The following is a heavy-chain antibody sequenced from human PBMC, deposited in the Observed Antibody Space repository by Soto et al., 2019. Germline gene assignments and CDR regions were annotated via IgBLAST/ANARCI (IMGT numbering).Heavy chain of an antibody. V-gene: IGHV4-59*01. D-gene: IGHD1-20*01. CDR1: GGSISSYY. CDR3: ARDQVGITGTYSWFDP. J-gene: IGHJ5*02. CDR2: IYYSGST. Sequence: SETLSLTCTVSGGSISSYYWSWIRQPPGKGLEWIGYIYYSGSTNYNPSLKSRVTISVDTSKNQFSLKLSSVTAADTAVYYCARDQVGITGTYSWFDPWGQGTLVTVS.